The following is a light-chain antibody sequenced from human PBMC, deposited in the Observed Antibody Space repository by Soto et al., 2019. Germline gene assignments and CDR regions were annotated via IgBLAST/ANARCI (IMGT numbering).Light chain of an antibody. V-gene: IGKV3-15*01. J-gene: IGKJ3*01. Sequence: EIVMTQSPATLFVSPGERATLSCKASQTVSDDLAWYQQKPGQAPRLLIHGASTRATDNPARFSGGGYGTEFTLTISSLQAEDSAIYYCQQYHDWPPITFGPGTKVNI. CDR1: QTVSDD. CDR2: GAS. CDR3: QQYHDWPPIT.